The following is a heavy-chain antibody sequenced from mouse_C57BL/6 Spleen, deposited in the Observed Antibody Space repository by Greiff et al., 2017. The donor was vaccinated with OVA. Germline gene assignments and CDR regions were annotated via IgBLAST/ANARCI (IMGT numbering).Heavy chain of an antibody. Sequence: VQLQQPGAELVKPGASVKLSCKASGYTFTSYWMQWVKQRPGQGLEWIGEIDPSDSYTNYNQKFKGKATLTVDTSSSTAYMQLSSLTSEDSAVYYCARPTVWYFDVWGTGTTVTVSS. V-gene: IGHV1-50*01. CDR3: ARPTVWYFDV. D-gene: IGHD1-1*01. J-gene: IGHJ1*03. CDR2: IDPSDSYT. CDR1: GYTFTSYW.